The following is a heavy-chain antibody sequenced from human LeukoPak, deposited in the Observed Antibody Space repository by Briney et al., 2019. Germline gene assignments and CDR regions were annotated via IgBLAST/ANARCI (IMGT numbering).Heavy chain of an antibody. CDR2: ISSSSSYI. CDR3: ARDFVLLGYMDV. D-gene: IGHD3-10*01. V-gene: IGHV3-21*01. Sequence: HPGGSLRLSCAASGFTFSSYSMNWVRQAPGKGLEWVSSISSSSSYIYYADSVKGRFTISRDNSKNTLYLQMNSLRAEDTAVYYCARDFVLLGYMDVWGKGTTVTVSS. CDR1: GFTFSSYS. J-gene: IGHJ6*03.